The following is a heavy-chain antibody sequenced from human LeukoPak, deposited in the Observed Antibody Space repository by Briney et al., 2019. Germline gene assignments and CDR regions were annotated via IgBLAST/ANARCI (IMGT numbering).Heavy chain of an antibody. V-gene: IGHV1-2*02. D-gene: IGHD3-22*01. Sequence: ASVKVSCKASGYTFTSYYMHWVRQAPGQGLEWMGIINPSGGSTNYAQKFQGRVTMTRDTSISTAYMELSRLRSDDTAVYYCARGRPADSSGYYSWGQGTLVTVSS. CDR3: ARGRPADSSGYYS. J-gene: IGHJ4*02. CDR2: INPSGGST. CDR1: GYTFTSYY.